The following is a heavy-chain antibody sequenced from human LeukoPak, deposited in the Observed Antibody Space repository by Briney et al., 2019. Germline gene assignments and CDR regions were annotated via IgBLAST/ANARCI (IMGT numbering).Heavy chain of an antibody. CDR1: GGSMSSGSHY. CDR3: ARDPGYYDSSGYYSDY. D-gene: IGHD3-22*01. CDR2: IYPTGTT. V-gene: IGHV4-61*02. Sequence: PSQTLSLTCTVSGGSMSSGSHYWSWIRQSAGKGLEWIGRIYPTGTTHYSPSLKSRVTISLETAKNRFSLKLSSVTAADTAVYYCARDPGYYDSSGYYSDYWGQGTLVTVSS. J-gene: IGHJ4*02.